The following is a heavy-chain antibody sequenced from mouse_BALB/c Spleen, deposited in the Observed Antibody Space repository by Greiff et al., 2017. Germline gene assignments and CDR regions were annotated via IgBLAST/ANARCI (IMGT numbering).Heavy chain of an antibody. CDR3: ARDGSPSYAMDY. Sequence: VQLQQSGPELVKPGASVKIPCKASGYTFTDYNMDWVKQSHGKSLEWIGDINPNNGGTIYNQKFKGKATLTVDKSSSTAYMELRSLTSEDTAVYYCARDGSPSYAMDYWGQGTSVTVAS. CDR2: INPNNGGT. J-gene: IGHJ4*01. D-gene: IGHD1-1*01. CDR1: GYTFTDYN. V-gene: IGHV1-18*01.